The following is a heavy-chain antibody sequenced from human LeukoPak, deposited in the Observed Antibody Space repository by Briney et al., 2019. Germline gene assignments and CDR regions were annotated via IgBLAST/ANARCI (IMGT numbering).Heavy chain of an antibody. CDR2: ISGSGAST. Sequence: GGSLRLSCAASGFTFGNYAMSWVRQAPGKGLDWVSSISGSGASTYYADSVKGRFTISRDNSKNTLYLQINSLRAEDTAVYYCARARTSGSFCDYWGQGTLVTVST. J-gene: IGHJ4*02. D-gene: IGHD1-26*01. CDR3: ARARTSGSFCDY. V-gene: IGHV3-23*01. CDR1: GFTFGNYA.